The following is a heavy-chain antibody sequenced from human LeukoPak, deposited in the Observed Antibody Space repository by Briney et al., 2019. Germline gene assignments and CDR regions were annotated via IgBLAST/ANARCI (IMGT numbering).Heavy chain of an antibody. Sequence: GGSLGLSCAASGFTFSSNSMNWVRQAPGKGLEWVSYISSTGGTIYYADSMKGRFTISRDNAKNSLYLQMNSLRAEDTAVYYCARDGVFQDAFDIWGQGTMVTVSS. CDR2: ISSTGGTI. J-gene: IGHJ3*02. CDR3: ARDGVFQDAFDI. V-gene: IGHV3-48*04. D-gene: IGHD6-13*01. CDR1: GFTFSSNS.